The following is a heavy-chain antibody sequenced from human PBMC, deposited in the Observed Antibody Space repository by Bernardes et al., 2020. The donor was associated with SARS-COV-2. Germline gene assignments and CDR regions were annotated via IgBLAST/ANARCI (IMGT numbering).Heavy chain of an antibody. V-gene: IGHV3-7*04. CDR3: SRGKYDVSSASTREHWFDP. Sequence: GGSLRLSCAASGFTFSGYWMNWVRQAPGKGPEWVANIKEDGSEKYYEDSVKGRFTISRDNPKRSVYLQMDWLRVEDTAVYYCSRGKYDVSSASTREHWFDPWGQGTLVTVSS. J-gene: IGHJ5*01. CDR2: IKEDGSEK. CDR1: GFTFSGYW. D-gene: IGHD3-3*01.